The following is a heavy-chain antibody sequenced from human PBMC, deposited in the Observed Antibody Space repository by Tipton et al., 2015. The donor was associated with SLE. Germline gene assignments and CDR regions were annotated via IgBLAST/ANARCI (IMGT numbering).Heavy chain of an antibody. V-gene: IGHV4-31*03. Sequence: LRLSCTVSGGSISSGGYYWSWIRQHPGKGLEWIGYIYYSGSTYYNPSLKSRVTISVDTSKNQFSLRLSSLTAADTAVYYCARVAADWDSSGHDYWGQGTLVTVSS. J-gene: IGHJ4*02. CDR1: GGSISSGGYY. CDR2: IYYSGST. CDR3: ARVAADWDSSGHDY. D-gene: IGHD3-22*01.